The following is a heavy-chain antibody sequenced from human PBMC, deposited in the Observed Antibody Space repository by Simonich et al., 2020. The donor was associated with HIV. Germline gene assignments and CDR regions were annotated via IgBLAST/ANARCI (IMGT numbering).Heavy chain of an antibody. Sequence: QVQLQESGPGLVKPSETLSLTCVVSGYSIRSGFYWGWIRLPPGKGLELIGTIYHSGSTFYNPSLKNRVTISVDTSKNQFSLKLSSVTAADTAVYYCASPSYPGVASDGSDYWGQGTLVTVSS. V-gene: IGHV4-38-2*01. J-gene: IGHJ4*02. CDR3: ASPSYPGVASDGSDY. CDR1: GYSIRSGFY. D-gene: IGHD6-25*01. CDR2: IYHSGST.